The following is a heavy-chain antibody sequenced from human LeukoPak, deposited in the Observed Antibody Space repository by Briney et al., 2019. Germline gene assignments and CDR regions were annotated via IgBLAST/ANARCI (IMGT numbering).Heavy chain of an antibody. V-gene: IGHV3-43*02. CDR2: ISGDGGST. CDR1: GFTFDDYA. J-gene: IGHJ4*02. D-gene: IGHD6-13*01. CDR3: AKGSSWFDY. Sequence: GGSLRLSCAASGFTFDDYAMHWVRQGPGKGLEWVSAISGDGGSTYYADSVKGRFTISRDNSKNSLYLQMNSLKTEDTALYYWAKGSSWFDYWGQGTLVTVSS.